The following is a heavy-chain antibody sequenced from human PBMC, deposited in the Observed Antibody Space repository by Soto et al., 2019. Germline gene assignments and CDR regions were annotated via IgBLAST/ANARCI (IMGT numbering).Heavy chain of an antibody. J-gene: IGHJ4*02. Sequence: SPTLSLPCAISGDSVSSNSAAWNWIRQSPSRGLEWLGRTYYRSKWYNDYAVSVKSRITINPDTSKNQFSLQLNSVTPEDTAVYYCAREGITMVRGVILHFDYWGQGTLVTVSS. CDR2: TYYRSKWYN. V-gene: IGHV6-1*01. D-gene: IGHD3-10*01. CDR1: GDSVSSNSAA. CDR3: AREGITMVRGVILHFDY.